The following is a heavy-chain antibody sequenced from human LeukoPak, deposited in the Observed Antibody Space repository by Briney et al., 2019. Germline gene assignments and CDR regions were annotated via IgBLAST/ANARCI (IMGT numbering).Heavy chain of an antibody. CDR1: GGSISSSSYY. V-gene: IGHV4-39*06. Sequence: SETLSLTCTVSGGSISSSSYYWGWIRQPPGKGLEWIGSIYYSGSTYYNPSLKSRVTISVDTSKNQFPLKLSSVTAADTAVYYCASLTTAEAFDIWGRGTMVTVSS. J-gene: IGHJ3*02. CDR2: IYYSGST. D-gene: IGHD3-22*01. CDR3: ASLTTAEAFDI.